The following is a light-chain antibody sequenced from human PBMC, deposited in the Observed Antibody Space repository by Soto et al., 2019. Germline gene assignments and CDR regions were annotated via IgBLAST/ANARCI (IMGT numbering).Light chain of an antibody. J-gene: IGKJ1*01. Sequence: EIVVTQSPATLSLSPGERATLSCRASQDVSSNLAWYQQKPVQAPRLLISGASTRATGVPDRFSGSGSGTDFTLTISRLEPEDFAVYYCQQYGGSRTFGQGTKVDI. CDR3: QQYGGSRT. CDR1: QDVSSN. CDR2: GAS. V-gene: IGKV3-20*01.